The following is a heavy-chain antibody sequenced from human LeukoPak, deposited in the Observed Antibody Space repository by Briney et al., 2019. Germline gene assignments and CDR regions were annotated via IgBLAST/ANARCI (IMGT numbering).Heavy chain of an antibody. CDR1: GFTFSSYG. D-gene: IGHD6-13*01. CDR2: ISYDGSNK. J-gene: IGHJ4*02. Sequence: GGSLRLSCAASGFTFSSYGMHWVRQAPGKGLECVAVISYDGSNKYYTDSVKGRFTISRDNSKNTLYLQMNSLRAEDTAVYYCAKSGIEAAGSPVSFDYWGQGTLVTVSS. V-gene: IGHV3-30*18. CDR3: AKSGIEAAGSPVSFDY.